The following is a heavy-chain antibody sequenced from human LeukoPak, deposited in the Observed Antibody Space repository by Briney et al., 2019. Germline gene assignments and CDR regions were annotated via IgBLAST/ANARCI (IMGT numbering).Heavy chain of an antibody. CDR1: GFTFSSYS. CDR3: ARDLAYSRLDY. CDR2: ISSSSSTI. V-gene: IGHV3-48*04. D-gene: IGHD5-18*01. J-gene: IGHJ4*02. Sequence: PGGSLRLSRAASGFTFSSYSMNWVRQAPGKGLEWVSYISSSSSTIYYADSVKGRFTISRDNAENSLYLQMNSLRVEDTAFYYCARDLAYSRLDYWGQGMLVTVSS.